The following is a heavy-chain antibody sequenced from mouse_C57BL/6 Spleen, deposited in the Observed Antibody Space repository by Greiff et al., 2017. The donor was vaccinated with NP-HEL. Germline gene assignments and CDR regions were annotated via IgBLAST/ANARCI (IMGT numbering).Heavy chain of an antibody. D-gene: IGHD1-1*01. CDR3: SRAGGYYGSSYEGFAY. Sequence: QVQLQQPGAELVKPGASVKLSCKASGYTFTSYWMHWVKQRPGQGLEWIGMIHPNSGSTNYNEKFKSKATLTVDKSSSTAYMQLSSLTSEDSAVYYCSRAGGYYGSSYEGFAYWGQGTLVTVSA. CDR1: GYTFTSYW. V-gene: IGHV1-64*01. CDR2: IHPNSGST. J-gene: IGHJ3*01.